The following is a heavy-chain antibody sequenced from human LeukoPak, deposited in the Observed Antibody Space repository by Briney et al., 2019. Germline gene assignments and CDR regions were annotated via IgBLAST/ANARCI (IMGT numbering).Heavy chain of an antibody. Sequence: ASVKVSCKASGYTFTGYYMHWVRQAPGQGLEWMGWINTNTGNPTYAQGFTGRFVFSLDTSVSTAYLQISSLKAEDTAVYYCARSIGGDYRLLGPDWGQGTLVTVSS. CDR3: ARSIGGDYRLLGPD. CDR2: INTNTGNP. CDR1: GYTFTGYY. D-gene: IGHD4-17*01. J-gene: IGHJ4*02. V-gene: IGHV7-4-1*02.